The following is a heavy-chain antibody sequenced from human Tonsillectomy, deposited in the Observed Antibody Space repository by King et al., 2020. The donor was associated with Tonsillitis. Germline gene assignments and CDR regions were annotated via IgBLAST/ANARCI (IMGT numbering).Heavy chain of an antibody. V-gene: IGHV5-51*03. CDR3: ARGRLEYISSSAFDI. D-gene: IGHD6-6*01. Sequence: VQLVESGAEVKKPGESLKIACKGSGYSFTTYWIAWVRQMPGKGLEWMGIIYPGDSDMSYSPSFEGQVTMSADKSITTAYLQWSTLQASDTAMYYCARGRLEYISSSAFDIWGQGTMVTVSS. CDR2: IYPGDSDM. CDR1: GYSFTTYW. J-gene: IGHJ3*02.